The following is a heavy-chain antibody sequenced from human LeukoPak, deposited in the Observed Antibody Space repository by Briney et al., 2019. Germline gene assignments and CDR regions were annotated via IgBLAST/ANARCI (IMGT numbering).Heavy chain of an antibody. V-gene: IGHV1-8*01. J-gene: IGHJ4*02. CDR3: AKRGCSGGSCYLDY. D-gene: IGHD2-15*01. CDR2: MNPNSGNT. Sequence: ASVKVSCKASGYTFTSYDINWVRQAPGQGLEWVGWMNPNSGNTGYAQKFQGRVTMTRNTSISTAYMELSSLRSEDTAVYYCAKRGCSGGSCYLDYWGQGTLVTVSS. CDR1: GYTFTSYD.